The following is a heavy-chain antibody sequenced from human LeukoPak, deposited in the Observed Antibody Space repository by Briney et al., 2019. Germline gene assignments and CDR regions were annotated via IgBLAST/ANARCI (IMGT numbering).Heavy chain of an antibody. Sequence: ASVKVSCKASGYTFTTFGFTWVRQAPGQGLEWLGRISTYNSNINYAQNFQDRLTLTTDTSTNTAYIELSSLRFDDTAIYYCARGRLPADAFDVWGQGTLVTVSS. CDR2: ISTYNSNI. V-gene: IGHV1-18*01. CDR1: GYTFTTFG. D-gene: IGHD2-2*01. CDR3: ARGRLPADAFDV. J-gene: IGHJ3*01.